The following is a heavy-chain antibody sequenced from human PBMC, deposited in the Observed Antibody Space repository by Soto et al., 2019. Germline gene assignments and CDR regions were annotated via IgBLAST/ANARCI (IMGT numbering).Heavy chain of an antibody. CDR3: ARADPDAPVGY. CDR2: ISYSGST. V-gene: IGHV4-59*11. Sequence: SETLSLTCTVSGASMSSHYWTWLRQSPGKGLEWIGYISYSGSTYYNPSHKSRVTISADTSRNQFSLKLSAVISADTAMYYCARADPDAPVGYWGQGTLVTVSS. D-gene: IGHD2-8*01. CDR1: GASMSSHY. J-gene: IGHJ4*02.